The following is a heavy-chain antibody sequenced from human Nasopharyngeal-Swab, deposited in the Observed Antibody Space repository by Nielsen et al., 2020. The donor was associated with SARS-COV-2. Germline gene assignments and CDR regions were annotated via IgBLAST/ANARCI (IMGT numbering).Heavy chain of an antibody. V-gene: IGHV4-59*01. CDR1: GGSISSYY. CDR3: ARWFPRYYYYGVDV. D-gene: IGHD3-10*01. CDR2: IYYSGST. J-gene: IGHJ6*02. Sequence: GSLRLSCTVSGGSISSYYWSWIRQPPGKGLEWIGYIYYSGSTNYNPSLKSRVTISVDTSKNQFSLKLSSVTAADTAVYYCARWFPRYYYYGVDVWGQGTTVTVSS.